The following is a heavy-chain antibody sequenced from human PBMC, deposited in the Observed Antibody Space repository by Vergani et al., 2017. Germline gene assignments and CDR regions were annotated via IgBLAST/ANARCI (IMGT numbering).Heavy chain of an antibody. CDR1: GVSIKSRSYY. Sequence: QLQLQESGPGLVKPSETLSLTCAVSGVSIKSRSYYWGWIRKSPGKGLEWIGSIYDNGNTYYNPSLKSRVAISVDTSKNQVSLNLGSVTAADTAVYYCARNRAIELAGRMHYYYAIDVWGQGTTVTVSS. CDR3: ARNRAIELAGRMHYYYAIDV. CDR2: IYDNGNT. D-gene: IGHD5-24*01. J-gene: IGHJ6*02. V-gene: IGHV4-39*01.